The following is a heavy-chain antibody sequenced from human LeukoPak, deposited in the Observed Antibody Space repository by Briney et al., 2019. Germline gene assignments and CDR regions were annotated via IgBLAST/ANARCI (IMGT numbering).Heavy chain of an antibody. CDR3: ARDTYVLLWFGEGRGDY. CDR1: GYTFTSYD. V-gene: IGHV1-8*02. CDR2: MNPNSGNT. J-gene: IGHJ4*02. D-gene: IGHD3-10*01. Sequence: GASVKVSCKASGYTFTSYDINWVRQATGQGLEWMGWMNPNSGNTGYAQKFQGRVTMTTDTSTSTAYMELRSLRSDDTAVYYCARDTYVLLWFGEGRGDYWGQGTLVTVSS.